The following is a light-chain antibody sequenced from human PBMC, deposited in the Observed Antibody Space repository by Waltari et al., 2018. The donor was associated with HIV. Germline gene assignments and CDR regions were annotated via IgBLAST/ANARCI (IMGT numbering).Light chain of an antibody. J-gene: IGKJ1*01. Sequence: IVMTQSPDSLAVSLGARATIDCRSSQTLLSSSNNKNYLTWYRQKPGQPPKLLLYWASTRESGVPDRFSGSGSGTNFTLTISRLQAEDAATYYCQQYYSSPWTFGQGTKV. CDR1: QTLLSSSNNKNY. CDR3: QQYYSSPWT. CDR2: WAS. V-gene: IGKV4-1*01.